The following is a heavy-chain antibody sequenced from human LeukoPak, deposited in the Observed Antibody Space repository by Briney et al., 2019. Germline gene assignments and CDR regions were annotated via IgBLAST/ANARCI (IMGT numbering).Heavy chain of an antibody. CDR1: GFTFSNYW. D-gene: IGHD1-26*01. CDR2: INTDGGRT. V-gene: IGHV3-74*01. Sequence: PGGSLRLSCAVSGFTFSNYWMHWVRQVPGKGLVWVSRINTDGGRTYYADSVKGRFTIPRDNAKNTLYLQMNSLRAEDAAVYYCARVGSSGSYFYYFDYWGQGTLVTVSS. CDR3: ARVGSSGSYFYYFDY. J-gene: IGHJ4*02.